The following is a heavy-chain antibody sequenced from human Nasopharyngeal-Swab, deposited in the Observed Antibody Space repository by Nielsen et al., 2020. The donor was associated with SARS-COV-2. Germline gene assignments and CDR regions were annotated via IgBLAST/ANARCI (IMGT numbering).Heavy chain of an antibody. J-gene: IGHJ6*02. CDR3: AKDIGDGYNAGEYYYYYGMDV. CDR2: FDPEDGET. CDR1: GYTLTELS. Sequence: ASVKVSCKVSGYTLTELSMHWVRQAPGKGLEWMGGFDPEDGETIYAQKFQGRVTMTEDTSTDTAYMELSSLRSEDTAVYYCAKDIGDGYNAGEYYYYYGMDVWGQGTTVTVSS. D-gene: IGHD5-24*01. V-gene: IGHV1-24*01.